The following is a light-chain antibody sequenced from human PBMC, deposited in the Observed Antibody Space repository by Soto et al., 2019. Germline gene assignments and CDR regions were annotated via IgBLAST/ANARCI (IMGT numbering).Light chain of an antibody. CDR3: QPYGRSPLIP. Sequence: IVVTQSPGTLSLSQRERVTLSCRASQSVTTRLAWYQHKPGQAPTLLMSGASNRASGVPVRFSGSGSGTDFTLTITILEPEDFAVYYCQPYGRSPLIPFGQGTRLEIK. CDR2: GAS. V-gene: IGKV3-20*01. CDR1: QSVTTR. J-gene: IGKJ5*01.